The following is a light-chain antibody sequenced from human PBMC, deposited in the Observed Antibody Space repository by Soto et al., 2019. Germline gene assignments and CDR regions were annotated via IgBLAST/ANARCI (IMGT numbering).Light chain of an antibody. Sequence: DIELTQSPSFLSPSIGESVTITCRASQVISTSLAWYQVKPGKAPKLLIYAASTLESGVPSRFRATVSGTEFSLPITRLQPEDFATYYCQQLFDYPITFGQGTRLEIK. CDR2: AAS. J-gene: IGKJ5*01. CDR3: QQLFDYPIT. CDR1: QVISTS. V-gene: IGKV1-9*01.